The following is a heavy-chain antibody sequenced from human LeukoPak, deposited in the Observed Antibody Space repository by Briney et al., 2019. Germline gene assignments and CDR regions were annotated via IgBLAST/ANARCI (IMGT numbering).Heavy chain of an antibody. J-gene: IGHJ6*02. D-gene: IGHD2-2*01. CDR1: GFTFSSYT. V-gene: IGHV3-23*01. Sequence: GGSLRLSCAASGFTFSSYTMSWVRQAPGKGLEWVSIISGSGAHTYYAHSVEGRFTISRDNSKNTLYLRMDSLRAEDTAVYFCAKMYHMHTSYYYGMDVWGHGTAVTVSS. CDR3: AKMYHMHTSYYYGMDV. CDR2: ISGSGAHT.